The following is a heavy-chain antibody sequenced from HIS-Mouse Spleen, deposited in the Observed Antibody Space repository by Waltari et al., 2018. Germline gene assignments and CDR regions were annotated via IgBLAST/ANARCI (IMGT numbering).Heavy chain of an antibody. CDR3: ARGDSSGYYSEYFQH. Sequence: QVQLQQWGAGLLKPPETLSLTCAVYGGSFSGYYSRWIRPPPGKGLEWIGEINHSGSTNYNPSLKSRVTISVDTSKNQFSLKLSSVTAADTAVYYCARGDSSGYYSEYFQHWGQGTLVTVSS. D-gene: IGHD3-22*01. CDR1: GGSFSGYY. V-gene: IGHV4-34*01. J-gene: IGHJ1*01. CDR2: INHSGST.